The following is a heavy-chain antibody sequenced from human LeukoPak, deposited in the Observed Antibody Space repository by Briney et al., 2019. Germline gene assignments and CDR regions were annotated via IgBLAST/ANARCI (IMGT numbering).Heavy chain of an antibody. D-gene: IGHD1-14*01. CDR1: GGSISGYY. Sequence: SETLSLTCTVSGGSISGYYWSWIRQRVGKGLDRIGRIYTSGSTNYNPSLKSRVTMSVDTSKNQFSLKLSSVTAADTAVYYCARASPTTNKGAYGWFDPWGQGTLVTVSS. CDR3: ARASPTTNKGAYGWFDP. J-gene: IGHJ5*02. CDR2: IYTSGST. V-gene: IGHV4-4*07.